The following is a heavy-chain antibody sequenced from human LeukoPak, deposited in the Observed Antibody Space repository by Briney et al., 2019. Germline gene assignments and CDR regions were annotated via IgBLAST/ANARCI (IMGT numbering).Heavy chain of an antibody. J-gene: IGHJ5*02. CDR1: GYTFTGYY. CDR3: ARVSRSSWYSWKACFDP. CDR2: INPNSGGT. Sequence: ASVKVSCKASGYTFTGYYMHWVRQAPGQGLEWMGWINPNSGGTNYAQKFQGRVTMTRDTSISTAYMELSRLRSDDTAVYYCARVSRSSWYSWKACFDPWAQGTLVTVSS. D-gene: IGHD6-13*01. V-gene: IGHV1-2*02.